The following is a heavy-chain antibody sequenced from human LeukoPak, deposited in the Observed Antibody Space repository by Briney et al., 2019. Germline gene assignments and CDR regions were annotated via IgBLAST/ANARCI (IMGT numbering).Heavy chain of an antibody. V-gene: IGHV3-23*01. CDR1: RFTFSSYA. CDR3: AKSNGNYYGSGSYYFPDYYYYMDV. Sequence: GGSLRLSCAASRFTFSSYAMSWVRQAPGKGLEWVSGISGSGGSTDYADSVKGRFTISRDNSKNTLYLQMNSLRAEDAAVYYCAKSNGNYYGSGSYYFPDYYYYMDVWGKGTTVTISS. J-gene: IGHJ6*03. CDR2: ISGSGGST. D-gene: IGHD3-10*01.